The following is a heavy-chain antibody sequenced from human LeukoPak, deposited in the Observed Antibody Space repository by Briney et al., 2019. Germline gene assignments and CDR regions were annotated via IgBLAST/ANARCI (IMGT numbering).Heavy chain of an antibody. CDR2: ISSVVDKT. D-gene: IGHD3-3*01. CDR3: AKGTVRFLEWSQRGYFDY. V-gene: IGHV3-23*01. Sequence: GGSLRLSCAASGFTFSNYGMNWVRQAPGKGLEWVSSISSVVDKTYHADSVKGRFTISRDNSKNTLYLQMNGLRAEDTAVYYCAKGTVRFLEWSQRGYFDYWGQGILVTVPS. CDR1: GFTFSNYG. J-gene: IGHJ4*02.